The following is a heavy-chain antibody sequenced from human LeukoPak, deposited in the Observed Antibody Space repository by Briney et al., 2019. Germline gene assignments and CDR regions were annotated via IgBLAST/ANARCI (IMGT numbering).Heavy chain of an antibody. Sequence: ASVKVSCKASGYTFTSYGISWVRQAPGQGLEWMGGISVYNGNTNYAQKLQGRVTMTTDTSTSTAYMELRSLRSDDTAVYYCARDDNYYDSSGYWNYWGQGTLVTVSS. CDR3: ARDDNYYDSSGYWNY. D-gene: IGHD3-22*01. CDR1: GYTFTSYG. V-gene: IGHV1-18*01. J-gene: IGHJ4*02. CDR2: ISVYNGNT.